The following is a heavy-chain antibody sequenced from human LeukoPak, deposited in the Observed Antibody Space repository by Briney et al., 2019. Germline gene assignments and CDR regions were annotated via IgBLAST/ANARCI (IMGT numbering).Heavy chain of an antibody. V-gene: IGHV3-23*01. Sequence: GGSLRLSCAASGFTFSSYAMSWVRQAPGKGLEWVSAISGSGGSTYYADSVKGRFTISRDNSKNTLYLQMNSLRAEDTAVYYCAKDPDIVVVPAAIWFDPWDQGTLVTVSS. CDR2: ISGSGGST. CDR1: GFTFSSYA. J-gene: IGHJ5*02. D-gene: IGHD2-2*01. CDR3: AKDPDIVVVPAAIWFDP.